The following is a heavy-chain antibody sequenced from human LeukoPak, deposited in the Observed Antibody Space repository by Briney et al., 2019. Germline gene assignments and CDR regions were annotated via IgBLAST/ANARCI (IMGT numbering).Heavy chain of an antibody. Sequence: GGSLRLSCAVSGFTFSSYAMSWVRQAPGKGLEWVSTINSGGDNTYYADSVKGRFTISRDNSKSTLYLQMNSLRAEDTAVYYCARARRGYSGYIQYYFDYWGQGTLVTVSS. D-gene: IGHD5-12*01. V-gene: IGHV3-23*01. CDR2: INSGGDNT. CDR1: GFTFSSYA. CDR3: ARARRGYSGYIQYYFDY. J-gene: IGHJ4*02.